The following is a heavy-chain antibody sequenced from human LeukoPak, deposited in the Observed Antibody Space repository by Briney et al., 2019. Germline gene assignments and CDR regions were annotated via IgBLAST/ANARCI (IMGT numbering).Heavy chain of an antibody. J-gene: IGHJ4*02. D-gene: IGHD1-26*01. Sequence: ASVKVSCKASGYTFTSYYMHWVRQAPGQGLEWMGIINPSGGSTSYAQKFQGRVTMTRDTSTSTVYMEPSSLRSEDTAVYYCARGVVGATTTEYFDYWGQGTLVTVSS. CDR2: INPSGGST. V-gene: IGHV1-46*01. CDR1: GYTFTSYY. CDR3: ARGVVGATTTEYFDY.